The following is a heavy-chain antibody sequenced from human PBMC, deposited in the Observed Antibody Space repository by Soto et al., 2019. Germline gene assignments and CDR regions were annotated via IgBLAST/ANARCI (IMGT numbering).Heavy chain of an antibody. J-gene: IGHJ4*02. CDR2: ISSSSSYI. CDR1: GFTFSSYS. CDR3: ARDHTRSTSCLAFGY. Sequence: GGSLRLSCAASGFTFSSYSMNWVRQAPGKGLEWVSSISSSSSYIYYADSVKGRFTISRDNAKNSLYLQMNGLRAEDTAVYYCARDHTRSTSCLAFGYWGQGTLVTVSS. V-gene: IGHV3-21*01. D-gene: IGHD2-2*01.